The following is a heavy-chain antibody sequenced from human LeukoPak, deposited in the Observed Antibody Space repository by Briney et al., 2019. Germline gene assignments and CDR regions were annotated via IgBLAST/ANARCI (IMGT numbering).Heavy chain of an antibody. CDR1: GFTFSSYA. V-gene: IGHV3-30-3*01. J-gene: IGHJ4*02. D-gene: IGHD6-19*01. CDR2: ISYDGSNK. CDR3: ARDRRSGWGPFDY. Sequence: GRSLRLSCAASGFTFSSYAMHWVRQAPGKGLEWVAVISYDGSNKYYADSVKGRFTISRDNSKNTLYLQMNSLRAEDTAVYYCARDRRSGWGPFDYWGQGTLVTVSS.